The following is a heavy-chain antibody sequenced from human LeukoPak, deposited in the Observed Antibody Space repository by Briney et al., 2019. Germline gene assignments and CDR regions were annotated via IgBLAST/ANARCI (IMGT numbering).Heavy chain of an antibody. CDR3: TRARCSRTSCNTESDY. V-gene: IGHV3-74*01. J-gene: IGHJ4*02. CDR2: INSDGSST. Sequence: GGSLRLSCAASGFSLSPYWMHWVRQAPGKGLVWVSRINSDGSSTTYADSVKGRFTISRDNTKNTLYLQMNILRAEDTAVYYCTRARCSRTSCNTESDYWGQGTLVTVSS. CDR1: GFSLSPYW. D-gene: IGHD2-2*01.